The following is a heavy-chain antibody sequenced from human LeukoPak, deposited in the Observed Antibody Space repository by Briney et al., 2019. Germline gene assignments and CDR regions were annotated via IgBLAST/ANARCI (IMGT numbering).Heavy chain of an antibody. D-gene: IGHD3-10*02. J-gene: IGHJ4*02. Sequence: QPGGSLRLSCVTSGFTFSGSGFHWVRQAPGKGLEWVSYISSSGSTIYYADSVKGRFTISRDNAKNSLYLQMNSLRAEDTAVYYCAELGITMIGGVWGQGTPVTVSS. CDR2: ISSSGSTI. CDR1: GFTFSGSG. V-gene: IGHV3-48*03. CDR3: AELGITMIGGV.